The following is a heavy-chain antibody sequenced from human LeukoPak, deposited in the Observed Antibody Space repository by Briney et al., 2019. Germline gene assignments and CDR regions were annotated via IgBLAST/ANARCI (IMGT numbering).Heavy chain of an antibody. D-gene: IGHD6-13*01. CDR1: GFTFSSYA. J-gene: IGHJ4*02. V-gene: IGHV3-23*01. Sequence: GGSLRLSCAASGFTFSSYAMSWVRQAPGKGLEWVSAISGSGGSTYYADSVKGRFTISRDNSKNTLYLQMDSLRAEDTAVYYCAVPGSWYYFDYWGQGTLVTVSS. CDR3: AVPGSWYYFDY. CDR2: ISGSGGST.